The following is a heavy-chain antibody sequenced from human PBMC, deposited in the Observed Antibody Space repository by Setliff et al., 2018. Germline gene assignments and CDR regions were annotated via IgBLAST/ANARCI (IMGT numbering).Heavy chain of an antibody. CDR3: ATVEAITIAAAGTTIFDY. J-gene: IGHJ4*02. CDR2: INAANENT. Sequence: GASVKVSCKASGYTFSSYSMHWVRQAPGQRLEWMGWINAANENTQYSKKFQGRLTITRDTSASTAYMELSSLRSEDTAVYYCATVEAITIAAAGTTIFDYWGQGTLVTVSS. D-gene: IGHD6-13*01. CDR1: GYTFSSYS. V-gene: IGHV1-3*01.